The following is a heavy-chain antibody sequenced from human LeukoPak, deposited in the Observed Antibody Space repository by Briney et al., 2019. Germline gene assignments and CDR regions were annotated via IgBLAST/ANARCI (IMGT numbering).Heavy chain of an antibody. CDR3: TRHKSGGITMIRGVRDYYYMDV. CDR1: GFTFSTYG. D-gene: IGHD3-10*01. J-gene: IGHJ6*03. Sequence: GGSLRLSCVASGFTFSTYGMSWVRQAPGKGLEWVSAISGSGGSTYYADSVKGRFTISRDNSKNTLYLQMNSLKTEDTAVYYCTRHKSGGITMIRGVRDYYYMDVWGKGTTVTVSS. V-gene: IGHV3-23*01. CDR2: ISGSGGST.